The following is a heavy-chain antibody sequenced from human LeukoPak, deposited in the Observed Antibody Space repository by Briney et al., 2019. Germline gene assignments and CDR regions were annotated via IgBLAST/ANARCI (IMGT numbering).Heavy chain of an antibody. D-gene: IGHD3-9*01. CDR1: GGTFSSYA. V-gene: IGHV1-69*06. CDR2: IIPLFGTA. Sequence: GASVKVSCKASGGTFSSYAISWVRQAPGQGLEWMGEIIPLFGTANYAQKFQGRVTITADKSTSTAYMELSSLRSEDTAVYYCARTTYYDILTGYPPGGFDYWGQGTLVTVSS. CDR3: ARTTYYDILTGYPPGGFDY. J-gene: IGHJ4*02.